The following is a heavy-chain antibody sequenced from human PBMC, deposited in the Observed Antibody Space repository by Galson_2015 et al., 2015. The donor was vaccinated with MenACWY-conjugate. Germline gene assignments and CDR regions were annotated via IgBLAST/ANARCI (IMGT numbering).Heavy chain of an antibody. CDR1: GFSFNDHY. Sequence: SLRLSCAASGFSFNDHYMDWVRQAPGKGLEWVGRIRNKPSRYTTEYAASVKGRFTISRDDSQTSVYLQMNSLKTEDTAAYFCTRLGRIWGRQDCWVPGSLVIVSS. J-gene: IGHJ4*02. D-gene: IGHD3-16*01. V-gene: IGHV3-72*01. CDR2: IRNKPSRYTT. CDR3: TRLGRIWGRQDC.